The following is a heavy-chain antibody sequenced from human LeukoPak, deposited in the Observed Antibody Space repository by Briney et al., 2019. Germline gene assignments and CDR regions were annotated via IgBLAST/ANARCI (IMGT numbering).Heavy chain of an antibody. Sequence: ASVKVSCKASGYTFTSYYVHWVRQAPGQGLEWMGIINPSGGSTSYAQKFQGRVTMTRDMSTSTVYMELSSLRSEDTAVYYCARDVYHQAAAGMGFDYWGQGTLVTVSS. CDR2: INPSGGST. CDR1: GYTFTSYY. V-gene: IGHV1-46*01. J-gene: IGHJ4*02. D-gene: IGHD6-13*01. CDR3: ARDVYHQAAAGMGFDY.